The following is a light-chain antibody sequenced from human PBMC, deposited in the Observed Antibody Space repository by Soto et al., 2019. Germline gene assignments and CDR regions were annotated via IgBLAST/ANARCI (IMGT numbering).Light chain of an antibody. CDR3: QQRSSWPRLT. CDR1: QSVDNY. CDR2: DAS. V-gene: IGKV3-11*01. Sequence: EIVLTQSPATLSLSPGERAALSCRASQSVDNYLTWYQQKPGQAPRLLIYDASNRATGIPARFSGSGSGTDFPLTISSLEPEDFAVYYCQQRSSWPRLTFGGGTKVEIK. J-gene: IGKJ4*01.